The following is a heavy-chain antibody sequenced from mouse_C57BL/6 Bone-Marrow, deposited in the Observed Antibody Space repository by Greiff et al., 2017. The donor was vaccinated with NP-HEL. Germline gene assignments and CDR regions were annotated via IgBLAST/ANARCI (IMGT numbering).Heavy chain of an antibody. CDR2: FYPGSGSI. Sequence: VQLVESGAELVKPGASVKLSCKASGYTFTEYTIHWVKQRSGQGLEWIGWFYPGSGSIKYNEKFKDKATLTADKSSSTVYMELSRLTSEDSAVYFCARHERGAYYSNYAWFAYWGQGTLVTVSA. CDR3: ARHERGAYYSNYAWFAY. CDR1: GYTFTEYT. J-gene: IGHJ3*01. V-gene: IGHV1-62-2*01. D-gene: IGHD2-5*01.